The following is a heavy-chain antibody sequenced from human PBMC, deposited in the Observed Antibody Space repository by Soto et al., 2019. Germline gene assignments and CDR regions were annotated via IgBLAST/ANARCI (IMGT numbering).Heavy chain of an antibody. V-gene: IGHV4-59*01. D-gene: IGHD1-26*01. CDR3: ARGTTYSGSPKLDD. CDR1: GDSISTYY. Sequence: SETLSLTCTVSGDSISTYYWSFIRQPPGKGLEWLGNIFSSGSANYNPSLKSRVTISVDTSKNQFSLKLKSVTAADTAVYYCARGTTYSGSPKLDDWGPGTLVSVSS. J-gene: IGHJ4*02. CDR2: IFSSGSA.